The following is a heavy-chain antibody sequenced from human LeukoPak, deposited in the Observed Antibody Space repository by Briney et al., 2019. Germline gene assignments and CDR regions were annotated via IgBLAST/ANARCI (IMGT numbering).Heavy chain of an antibody. Sequence: KPSETLSLTCTVSGGSITNYYWSWIRQPPGKGLEWIGYVYYSGSTNYNPSLKSRVTISVDTSKNQFSLKLSSVTAADTAVYYCARYSGYQTLFDYWGQGTLVTVSS. D-gene: IGHD3-22*01. CDR1: GGSITNYY. CDR2: VYYSGST. J-gene: IGHJ4*02. CDR3: ARYSGYQTLFDY. V-gene: IGHV4-59*12.